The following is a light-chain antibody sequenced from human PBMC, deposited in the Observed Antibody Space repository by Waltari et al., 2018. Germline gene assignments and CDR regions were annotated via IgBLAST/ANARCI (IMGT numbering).Light chain of an antibody. V-gene: IGLV6-57*02. CDR1: SGRIATNY. Sequence: FMLTQPHSVSESPGKTVTISCTASSGRIATNYVHWYQPRPGSAPTPVIYDDRQRPSGVPDRFSGSIDDFSNSASLTISELQTEDEADYYCQSYYNRSLVFGGGTRLTVL. CDR2: DDR. J-gene: IGLJ2*01. CDR3: QSYYNRSLV.